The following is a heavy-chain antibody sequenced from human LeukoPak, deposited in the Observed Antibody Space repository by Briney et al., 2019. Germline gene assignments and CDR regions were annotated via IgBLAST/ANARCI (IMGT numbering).Heavy chain of an antibody. CDR2: IKSKTDGGTT. CDR3: TTERVGCELRKALGY. V-gene: IGHV3-15*01. Sequence: GSLRLSCAASGYTFRTAWMRWVRQAPGRGLEWVCRIKSKTDGGTTDYAASVKGRFTISRDDSKSTLYLQMNSLKTEDTAVYYCTTERVGCELRKALGYWGQGTLVTVSS. CDR1: GYTFRTAW. D-gene: IGHD1-14*01. J-gene: IGHJ4*02.